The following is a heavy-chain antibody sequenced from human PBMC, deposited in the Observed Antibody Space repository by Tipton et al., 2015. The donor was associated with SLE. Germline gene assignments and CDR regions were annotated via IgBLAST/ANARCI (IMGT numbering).Heavy chain of an antibody. Sequence: TLSLTCSVSDDSIRDYYFSWIRQPPGKELEWIGYISYSGSTRYNPSLESRVTISVDTPNNHFSLRLSSVTAADTAVYYCGRQEWVTKPNGVDPWGQGTLVTVSS. CDR2: ISYSGST. CDR3: GRQEWVTKPNGVDP. J-gene: IGHJ5*02. CDR1: DDSIRDYY. D-gene: IGHD2-8*01. V-gene: IGHV4-59*08.